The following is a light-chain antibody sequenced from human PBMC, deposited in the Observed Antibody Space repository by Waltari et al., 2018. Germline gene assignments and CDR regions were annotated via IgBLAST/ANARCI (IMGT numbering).Light chain of an antibody. CDR2: DVT. V-gene: IGLV2-14*01. CDR1: SSDVGRYTY. CDR3: ASYNPGSTLV. J-gene: IGLJ3*02. Sequence: QSALTQPASVSGSPGQSITISCTGSSSDVGRYTYVSWYQQFPDRAPKLIIYDVTNRPSGVSNRFSGSKSANTASLTISGLQPEDEAEYYCASYNPGSTLVFGGGTKLTVL.